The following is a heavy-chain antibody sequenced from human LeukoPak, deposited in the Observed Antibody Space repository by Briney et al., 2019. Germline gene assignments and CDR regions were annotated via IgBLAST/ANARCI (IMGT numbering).Heavy chain of an antibody. CDR1: GESFSGYY. CDR2: INHSGST. D-gene: IGHD3-10*01. V-gene: IGHV4-34*01. Sequence: SETLSLTCAVYGESFSGYYWSWIRQPPGKGLEWIGEINHSGSTNYNPSLKSRVTISVDTSKNQFSLKLSSVTAADTAVYYCARGTYTMVRGVISVDNWFDPWGQGTLVTVSS. CDR3: ARGTYTMVRGVISVDNWFDP. J-gene: IGHJ5*02.